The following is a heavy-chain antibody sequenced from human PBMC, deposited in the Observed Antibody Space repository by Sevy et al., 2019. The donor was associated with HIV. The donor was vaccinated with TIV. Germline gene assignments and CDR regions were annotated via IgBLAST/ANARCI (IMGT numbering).Heavy chain of an antibody. Sequence: GESLKISCAASGFTFSRYWMSWVRQAPGKGLEWVANIKKDGSEKYYVDSVNGRFTISRDNAKNSLYLQMNSLRAEDTALYYCARDCSSTNCLWGLDVWGQGTTVSVSS. CDR2: IKKDGSEK. V-gene: IGHV3-7*03. D-gene: IGHD2-2*01. CDR3: ARDCSSTNCLWGLDV. J-gene: IGHJ6*02. CDR1: GFTFSRYW.